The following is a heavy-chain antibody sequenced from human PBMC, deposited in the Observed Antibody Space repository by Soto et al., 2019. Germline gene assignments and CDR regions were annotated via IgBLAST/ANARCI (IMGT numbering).Heavy chain of an antibody. Sequence: QVQLQQWGAGLLKPSETLSLTCAVYGGSFSGYYWSWIRQPPGKGLEWIGEINHSGSTNYNPSLKRRFTIAVDTSKNQFSLKLSSVTAADTAVYYCVKGGGSLWSWGQGTLVTVSS. CDR3: VKGGGSLWS. CDR2: INHSGST. D-gene: IGHD3-10*01. J-gene: IGHJ5*02. V-gene: IGHV4-34*01. CDR1: GGSFSGYY.